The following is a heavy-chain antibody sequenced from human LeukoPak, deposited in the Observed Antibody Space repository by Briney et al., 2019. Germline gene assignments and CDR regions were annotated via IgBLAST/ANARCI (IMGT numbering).Heavy chain of an antibody. CDR1: GGSISTSNYY. CDR3: ARFQGAMVHPMDV. Sequence: PSETLSLTCTVSGGSISTSNYYWGWIRQPPGKGLEWIGNIFYSGSTYYNPSLKSRVTISVDTSKNQFSLKLSSVTAADTAVYYCARFQGAMVHPMDVWGKGTTVTISS. CDR2: IFYSGST. V-gene: IGHV4-39*07. D-gene: IGHD5-18*01. J-gene: IGHJ6*03.